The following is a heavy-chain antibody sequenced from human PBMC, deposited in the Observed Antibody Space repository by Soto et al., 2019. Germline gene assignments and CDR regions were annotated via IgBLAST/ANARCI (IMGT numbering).Heavy chain of an antibody. V-gene: IGHV6-1*01. CDR2: TYYRSKWYN. D-gene: IGHD6-13*01. CDR3: ARSVGIAAAGTFDY. J-gene: IGHJ4*02. Sequence: QSQTLSLTCAISGDSVSSNSAAWNWIRQSPSRGLEWLGRTYYRSKWYNDYAVSVKSRITINPDTSKNQFSLQLNSVTPEATAVYYCARSVGIAAAGTFDYWGQGTLVTVSS. CDR1: GDSVSSNSAA.